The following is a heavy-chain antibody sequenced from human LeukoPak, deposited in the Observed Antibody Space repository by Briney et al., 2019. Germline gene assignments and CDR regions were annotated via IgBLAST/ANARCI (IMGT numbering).Heavy chain of an antibody. D-gene: IGHD2-15*01. Sequence: ASVKVSCKDSGYTFTSYARNWVRQAPGQGLEWMGWINTNTGNPTYAQGFTGRFVLSLDTSVSTTYLKISSLKAEDTAVYYCARDNPTIHCSGGSCYSPHWFDPWGQGTLVTVSS. J-gene: IGHJ5*02. CDR2: INTNTGNP. V-gene: IGHV7-4-1*02. CDR1: GYTFTSYA. CDR3: ARDNPTIHCSGGSCYSPHWFDP.